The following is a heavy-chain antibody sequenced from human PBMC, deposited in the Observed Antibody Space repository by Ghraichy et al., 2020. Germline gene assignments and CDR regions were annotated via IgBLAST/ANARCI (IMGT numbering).Heavy chain of an antibody. J-gene: IGHJ5*02. D-gene: IGHD2-15*01. CDR1: GGSFSGYY. Sequence: ESLNISCAVYGGSFSGYYWSWIRQPPGKGLEWIGEINHSGSTNYNPSLKSRVTISVDTSKNQFSLKLSSVTAADTAVYYCARGGRGYCSGGSCRIYNWFDPWGQGTLVTVSS. V-gene: IGHV4-34*01. CDR3: ARGGRGYCSGGSCRIYNWFDP. CDR2: INHSGST.